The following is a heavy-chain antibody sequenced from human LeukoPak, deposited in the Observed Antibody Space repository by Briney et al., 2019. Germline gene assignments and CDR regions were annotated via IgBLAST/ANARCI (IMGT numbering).Heavy chain of an antibody. D-gene: IGHD4-17*01. Sequence: PGRSLRLSCAASGFTFSSYAMHWVRQAPGKGLEWVAVISYDGSNKYYADSVEGRFTISRDNSKNTLYLQMNSLRAEDTAVYYCARDRAWDGGDYDPYYFDYWGQGTLVTVSS. J-gene: IGHJ4*02. V-gene: IGHV3-30-3*01. CDR3: ARDRAWDGGDYDPYYFDY. CDR1: GFTFSSYA. CDR2: ISYDGSNK.